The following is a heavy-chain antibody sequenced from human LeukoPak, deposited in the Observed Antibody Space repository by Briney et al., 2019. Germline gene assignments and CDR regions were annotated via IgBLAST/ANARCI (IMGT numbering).Heavy chain of an antibody. J-gene: IGHJ3*02. CDR2: LKQDGSQT. CDR1: GFTFSMYW. V-gene: IGHV3-7*01. Sequence: PGGSLRLSCVASGFTFSMYWMMWFRQAPGKGLEWVANLKQDGSQTNYVDSVKGRFTISRDNAKKSLYLQMNSLRGEDTAVYYCARGGTYDIWGQGTRVTVSS. CDR3: ARGGTYDI.